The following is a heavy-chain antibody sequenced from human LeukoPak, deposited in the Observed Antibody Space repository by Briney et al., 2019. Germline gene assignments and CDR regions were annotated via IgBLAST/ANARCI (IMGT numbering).Heavy chain of an antibody. CDR2: ISYDGSNK. J-gene: IGHJ4*02. Sequence: PGGSLRLSCAASGFTFSSYAMHWVRRAPGKGLEWVAVISYDGSNKYYADSVKGRFTISRDNSKNTLYLQMNSLRAEDTAVYYCARDTQVGATMGFDHWGQGTLVTVSS. CDR1: GFTFSSYA. CDR3: ARDTQVGATMGFDH. V-gene: IGHV3-30*04. D-gene: IGHD1-26*01.